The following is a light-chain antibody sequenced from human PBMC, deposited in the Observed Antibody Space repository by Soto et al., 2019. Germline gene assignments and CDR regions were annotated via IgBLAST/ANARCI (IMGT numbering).Light chain of an antibody. V-gene: IGKV3-20*01. CDR2: DAS. Sequence: EIVLTQSPGTLSLSPGERATLSCRASQSVSSSYLAWYQQKPGQAPRLLIYDASSRATGIPDGFSGSGSGTDFTLTISILEPEDFAVYYCQQYGSSSYTFGQGTKLEIK. J-gene: IGKJ2*01. CDR3: QQYGSSSYT. CDR1: QSVSSSY.